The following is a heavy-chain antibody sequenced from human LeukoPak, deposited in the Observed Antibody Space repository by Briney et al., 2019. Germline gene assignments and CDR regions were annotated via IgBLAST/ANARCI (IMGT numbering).Heavy chain of an antibody. J-gene: IGHJ4*02. V-gene: IGHV3-53*01. Sequence: PGGSLRLSCAASGFTVSSNYMSWVRQAPGKGLEWVSVIYSGGSTYYADSVKGRFTISRDNSKNTLYLQMNSLRAEDTAVYYCARDGPQGDPYYDYVWGSYRYTIFDYWGQGTLVTVSS. CDR2: IYSGGST. D-gene: IGHD3-16*02. CDR3: ARDGPQGDPYYDYVWGSYRYTIFDY. CDR1: GFTVSSNY.